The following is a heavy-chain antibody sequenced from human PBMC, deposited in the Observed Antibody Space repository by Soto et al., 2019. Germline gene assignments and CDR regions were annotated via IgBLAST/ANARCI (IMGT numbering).Heavy chain of an antibody. CDR1: RYSFTTYA. J-gene: IGHJ4*02. CDR2: INAGNGDT. Sequence: ASVKVSCKASRYSFTTYALHWVRQAPGQRLEWMGWINAGNGDTKYSEKFQGRVTITRDTSANTAYMELSSLRSEDTSVYYCARDPGTGAALRAYHFDYWGQGTLVTVSS. D-gene: IGHD1-1*01. V-gene: IGHV1-3*01. CDR3: ARDPGTGAALRAYHFDY.